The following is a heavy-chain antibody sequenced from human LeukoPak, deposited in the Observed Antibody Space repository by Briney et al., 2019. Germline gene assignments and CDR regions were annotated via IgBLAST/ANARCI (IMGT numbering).Heavy chain of an antibody. J-gene: IGHJ4*02. D-gene: IGHD3-10*01. V-gene: IGHV4-34*01. Sequence: SETLSLTCAVYGGSFSGYYWSWIRQPPGKGLEWIGEINHSGSTNYNPSLKSRVTISVDTSKNQFSLKLSSVTAADTAVYYCARVTRSAENYGSGSYYHLDYWGQGTLVTVSS. CDR1: GGSFSGYY. CDR2: INHSGST. CDR3: ARVTRSAENYGSGSYYHLDY.